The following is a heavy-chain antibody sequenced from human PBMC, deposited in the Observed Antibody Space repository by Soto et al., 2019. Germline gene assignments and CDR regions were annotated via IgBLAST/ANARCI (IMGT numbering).Heavy chain of an antibody. CDR2: ITTNGDTT. D-gene: IGHD5-12*01. V-gene: IGHV3-23*04. CDR3: AMSAGYGGAFDV. J-gene: IGHJ3*01. Sequence: EKQLVESGGALAQPGGSLRLSCVGSGFSFSIYALTWVRQAPGKGLEWVSLITTNGDTTFFGDSVKGRFSISRDNSKNTLYLQLENLRAVDTAVYYCAMSAGYGGAFDVWGQGTMVAVSS. CDR1: GFSFSIYA.